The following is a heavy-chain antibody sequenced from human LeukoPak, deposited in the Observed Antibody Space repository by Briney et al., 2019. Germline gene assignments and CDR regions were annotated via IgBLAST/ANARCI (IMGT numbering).Heavy chain of an antibody. CDR1: GFTVSSNY. D-gene: IGHD1-26*01. V-gene: IGHV3-53*01. Sequence: GGSLRLSCAASGFTVSSNYMSWVRQAPGKGLEWVSVIYSGGSTYYADSVKGRFTISRDNSKNTLYLQMNSLRAEDTAVYYCARDKWDAAGLDYWGQGTLVTVSS. CDR2: IYSGGST. J-gene: IGHJ4*02. CDR3: ARDKWDAAGLDY.